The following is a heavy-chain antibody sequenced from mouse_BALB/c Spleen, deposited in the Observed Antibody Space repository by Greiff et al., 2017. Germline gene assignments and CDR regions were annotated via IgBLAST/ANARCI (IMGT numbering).Heavy chain of an antibody. D-gene: IGHD1-1*01. CDR2: IWWNDDK. Sequence: QVTLKESGPGILQPSQTLSLTCSFSGFSLSTSGMSVGWIRQPSGKGLEWLAHIWWNDDKYYNPALKSRLTISKDTSNNQVFLKIASVVTADTATYYCARMALYYGSSYWYFDVWGAGTTVTVSS. V-gene: IGHV8-8*01. CDR3: ARMALYYGSSYWYFDV. J-gene: IGHJ1*01. CDR1: GFSLSTSGMS.